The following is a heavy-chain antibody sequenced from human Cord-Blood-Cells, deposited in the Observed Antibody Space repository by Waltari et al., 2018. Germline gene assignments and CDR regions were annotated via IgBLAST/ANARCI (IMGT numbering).Heavy chain of an antibody. CDR2: IYTSGST. V-gene: IGHV4-4*07. CDR3: ARDGAPGIAAAGTASFDY. CDR1: GGSISSYY. D-gene: IGHD6-13*01. Sequence: QVQLQESGPGLVKPSETLSLTCTVSGGSISSYYWSWLRQPAGKGLEWIGRIYTSGSTNYNPSLKSRVTMSVDTSKNQFSLKLSSVTAADTAVYYCARDGAPGIAAAGTASFDYWGQGTLVTVSS. J-gene: IGHJ4*02.